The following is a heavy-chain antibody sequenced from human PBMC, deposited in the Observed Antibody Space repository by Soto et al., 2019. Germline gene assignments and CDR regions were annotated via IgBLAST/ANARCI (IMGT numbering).Heavy chain of an antibody. D-gene: IGHD3-9*01. V-gene: IGHV3-21*01. Sequence: GSLRLSCAASGFTFSSYSMNWVRQTPGKGLEWVSFISSSSSYIYYADSVKGRFTISRDNAKNSLYLQMNSLRAEDTAVYYCARAREYYDILTGYYRLDYWGQGTLVTVSS. CDR2: ISSSSSYI. CDR3: ARAREYYDILTGYYRLDY. J-gene: IGHJ4*02. CDR1: GFTFSSYS.